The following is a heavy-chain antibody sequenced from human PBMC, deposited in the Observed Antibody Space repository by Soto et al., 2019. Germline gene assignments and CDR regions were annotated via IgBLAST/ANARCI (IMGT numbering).Heavy chain of an antibody. J-gene: IGHJ6*02. V-gene: IGHV1-69*02. D-gene: IGHD3-10*01. CDR1: GGTFSSYT. CDR2: IIPILGIA. CDR3: ARSLPYGSGSYYYYYYGMDV. Sequence: QVQLVQSGAEVKKPGSSVKVSCKASGGTFSSYTISWVRQAPGQGLEWMGRIIPILGIANYAQKFQGSVTITSDKSTSTAYMELSSLRSEDTAVYYCARSLPYGSGSYYYYYYGMDVWGQGTTVTVSS.